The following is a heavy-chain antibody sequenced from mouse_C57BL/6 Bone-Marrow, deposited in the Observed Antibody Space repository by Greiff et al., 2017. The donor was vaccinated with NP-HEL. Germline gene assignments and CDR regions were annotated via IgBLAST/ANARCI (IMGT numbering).Heavy chain of an antibody. CDR2: IDPETGGT. CDR3: TRSGGYYPFAY. CDR1: GYTFTDYE. V-gene: IGHV1-15*01. Sequence: LVESGAELVRPGASVTLSCKASGYTFTDYEMHWVKQTPVHGLEWIGAIDPETGGTAYNQKFKGKAILTADKSSSTAYMELRSLTSEDSAVYYCTRSGGYYPFAYWGQGTLVTVSA. D-gene: IGHD2-3*01. J-gene: IGHJ3*01.